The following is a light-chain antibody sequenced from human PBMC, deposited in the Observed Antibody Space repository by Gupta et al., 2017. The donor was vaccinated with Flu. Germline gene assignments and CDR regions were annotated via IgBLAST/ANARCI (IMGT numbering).Light chain of an antibody. Sequence: DIAMTQSPLSMPVTPGEPASIPCRSSQSLMHSNGYNYLDWYLQKPGKSPQLLIYLGSNRASGVPDRFSGSGSGTDFTLKISRMEAEDVGVYYCMQALQTPPTFGQGTKVEIK. J-gene: IGKJ1*01. CDR3: MQALQTPPT. CDR1: QSLMHSNGYNY. CDR2: LGS. V-gene: IGKV2-28*01.